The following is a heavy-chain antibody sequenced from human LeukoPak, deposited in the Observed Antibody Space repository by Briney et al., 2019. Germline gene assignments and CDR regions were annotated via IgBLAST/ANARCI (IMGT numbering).Heavy chain of an antibody. CDR3: ARRSSGWSLIDY. CDR1: GYSFTSYW. Sequence: TGESLKIFCKGSGYSFTSYWIGWLRQMPGKGLEWMGIIYPGDSDTRYSPSFQGQVTISADKSISTAHLQWSSLKASDTAMYYCARRSSGWSLIDYWGQGTLVTVSS. CDR2: IYPGDSDT. D-gene: IGHD6-19*01. V-gene: IGHV5-51*01. J-gene: IGHJ4*02.